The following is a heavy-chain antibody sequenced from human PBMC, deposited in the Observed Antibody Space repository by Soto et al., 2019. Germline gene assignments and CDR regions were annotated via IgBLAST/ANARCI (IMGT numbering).Heavy chain of an antibody. CDR3: ARGFGAPSHGMDV. J-gene: IGHJ6*02. D-gene: IGHD3-16*01. CDR1: GGSISSGGYS. Sequence: QLQLQESGSGLVKPSQTLSLTCAVSGGSISSGGYSWSWIRQPPGKGLEWIGYTYQSGSTYYNPSLKSRVTISGDRSKYQFSLKVSSVTAADTAVYYCARGFGAPSHGMDVWGQGTTVTVSS. CDR2: TYQSGST. V-gene: IGHV4-30-2*01.